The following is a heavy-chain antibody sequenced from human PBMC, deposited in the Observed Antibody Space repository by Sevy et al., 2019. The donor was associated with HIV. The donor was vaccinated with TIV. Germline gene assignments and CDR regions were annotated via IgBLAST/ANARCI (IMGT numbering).Heavy chain of an antibody. CDR2: FKSKIHGGTT. CDR3: TRWSGSQSIFDY. J-gene: IGHJ4*02. Sequence: GGSLRVSCTASGFIFGDYGMSWVRQAPGKGLEWIAFFKSKIHGGTTENAASVKGRFTISRDDSKNIVYLQMSNLKTEGTAVYYCTRWSGSQSIFDYRGQGTLVTVSS. CDR1: GFIFGDYG. D-gene: IGHD2-21*01. V-gene: IGHV3-49*04.